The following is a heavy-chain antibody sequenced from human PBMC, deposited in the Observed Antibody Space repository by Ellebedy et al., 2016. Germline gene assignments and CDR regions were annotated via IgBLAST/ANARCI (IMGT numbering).Heavy chain of an antibody. CDR1: GFTFDDYA. CDR3: AKDIRGAGTKRGAPSFDY. D-gene: IGHD1-7*01. CDR2: ISWNSGDI. Sequence: GGSLRLSCAASGFTFDDYAMHWVRQAPGKGLEWVSGISWNSGDIGYADSVKGRFTISRDNAKNSLFLQMNSLRSEDTALYYCAKDIRGAGTKRGAPSFDYWGQGTLVTVSS. J-gene: IGHJ4*02. V-gene: IGHV3-9*01.